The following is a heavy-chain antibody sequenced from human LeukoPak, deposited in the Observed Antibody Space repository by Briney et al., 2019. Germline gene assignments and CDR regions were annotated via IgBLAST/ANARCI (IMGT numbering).Heavy chain of an antibody. CDR3: AKDPSATVTPNYFDY. J-gene: IGHJ4*02. CDR2: IRHDGNNK. V-gene: IGHV3-30*02. Sequence: GGSLRLSCTASGFIFSSYGMHWVRQAPGKGLEWVAFIRHDGNNKFYADSVRGRFTISRDNSKNTLFLQMDGLRTEDTAVYYCAKDPSATVTPNYFDYWGQGTLVTVSS. CDR1: GFIFSSYG. D-gene: IGHD4-11*01.